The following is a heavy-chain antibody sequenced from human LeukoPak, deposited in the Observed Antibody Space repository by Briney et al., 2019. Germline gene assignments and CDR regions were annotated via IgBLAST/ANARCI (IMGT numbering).Heavy chain of an antibody. J-gene: IGHJ4*02. CDR1: GFTVSSNY. CDR2: IYSGGST. D-gene: IGHD6-13*01. Sequence: GGSLRLSCAASGFTVSSNYMSWVRQAPGKGLEWVSVIYSGGSTCYADSVKGRFTISRDNSKNTLYLQMNSLRAEDTAVYYCARDSIAAAGKGPFDYWGQGTLVTVSS. CDR3: ARDSIAAAGKGPFDY. V-gene: IGHV3-53*01.